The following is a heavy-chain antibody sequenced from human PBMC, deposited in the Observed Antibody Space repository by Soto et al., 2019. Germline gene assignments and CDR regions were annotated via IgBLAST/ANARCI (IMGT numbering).Heavy chain of an antibody. CDR1: GGSLSSYY. Sequence: XTLSLTCTVSGGSLSSYYWSWIRQPPGKGLEWIGYIYYSGSTNYNPPLKSRVTISVDTSKNQFSLKLSSVTAADTAVYYCARDTPYYFDYWGQGTLVTVSS. CDR2: IYYSGST. CDR3: ARDTPYYFDY. V-gene: IGHV4-59*01. J-gene: IGHJ4*02.